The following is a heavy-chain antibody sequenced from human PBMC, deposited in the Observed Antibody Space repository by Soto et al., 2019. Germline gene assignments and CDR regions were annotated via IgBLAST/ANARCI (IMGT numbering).Heavy chain of an antibody. V-gene: IGHV4-34*01. CDR2: INESGST. D-gene: IGHD2-8*02. CDR1: GQSFSGHS. CDR3: ARGSGIVALPAVLEDVQYDY. J-gene: IGHJ4*02. Sequence: QVQLQQWGAGRVMPSETVSLACAVYGQSFSGHSWAWIRQPPGKGLEWIGEINESGSTYYNPSLKSRVTISTDTSKNQFSLKLSSVSAADTAAYFCARGSGIVALPAVLEDVQYDYWGQGTLVNVSS.